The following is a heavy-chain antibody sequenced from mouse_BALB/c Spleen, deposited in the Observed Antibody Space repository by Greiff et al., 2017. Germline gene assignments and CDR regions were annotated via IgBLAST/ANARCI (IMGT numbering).Heavy chain of an antibody. CDR3: ARGSSYLAWFAY. D-gene: IGHD1-1*01. J-gene: IGHJ3*01. CDR2: IDPSDSET. Sequence: VKLVESGPQLVRPGASVKISCKASGYSFTSYWMHWVKQRPGQGLEWIGMIDPSDSETRLNQKFKDKATLTVDKSSSTAYMQLSSPTSEDSAVYYCARGSSYLAWFAYWGQGTLVTVSA. V-gene: IGHV1S126*01. CDR1: GYSFTSYW.